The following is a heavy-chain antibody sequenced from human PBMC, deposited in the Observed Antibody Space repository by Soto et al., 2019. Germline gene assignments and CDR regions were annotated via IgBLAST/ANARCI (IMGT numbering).Heavy chain of an antibody. CDR2: ISGSEK. V-gene: IGHV3-7*01. D-gene: IGHD3-3*01. J-gene: IGHJ6*03. Sequence: PGGSLRLSCAASGFTFSSYAMSWVRQAPGKGLEWVSAISGSEKYYVDSVKGRFTISRDNAKNSLYLQMNSLRAEDTAVYYCARPEWFFYYYMDVWGKGTTVTVSS. CDR3: ARPEWFFYYYMDV. CDR1: GFTFSSYA.